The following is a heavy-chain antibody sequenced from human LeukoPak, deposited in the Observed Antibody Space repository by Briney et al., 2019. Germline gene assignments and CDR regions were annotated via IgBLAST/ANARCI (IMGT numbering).Heavy chain of an antibody. V-gene: IGHV4-59*08. Sequence: SETLSLTCTDSGGSISNYYWSWIRQAPGKGLELIGFIYYNGYTNYNPSLKSRVIISVDTSKNQFSLTVSSVTAADTAVYHCARRSWSQWVFDYWGQGSQVTVSS. D-gene: IGHD1-26*01. CDR3: ARRSWSQWVFDY. CDR2: IYYNGYT. CDR1: GGSISNYY. J-gene: IGHJ4*02.